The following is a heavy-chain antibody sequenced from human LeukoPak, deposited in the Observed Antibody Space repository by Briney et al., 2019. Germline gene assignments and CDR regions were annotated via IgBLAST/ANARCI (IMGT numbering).Heavy chain of an antibody. Sequence: SETLSLTCTVSGGSISSYYWSWIRQPPGKGLERIGCIYYSGSTNYNPSLKSRVTISVDTSKNQFSLKLSSVTAADTAVYYCARDQKSGGLDYWGQGTLVTVSS. CDR1: GGSISSYY. V-gene: IGHV4-59*01. CDR3: ARDQKSGGLDY. J-gene: IGHJ4*02. CDR2: IYYSGST.